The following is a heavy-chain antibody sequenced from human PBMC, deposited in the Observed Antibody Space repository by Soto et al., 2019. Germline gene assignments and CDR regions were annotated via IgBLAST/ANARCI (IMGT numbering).Heavy chain of an antibody. CDR2: IHYSGRT. D-gene: IGHD1-26*01. V-gene: IGHV4-59*12. CDR3: VRVGVGIGNHFDS. Sequence: VTLSLTCSVSNGSISGFYWTWIRQPPGKILEWIGYIHYSGRTDYNPSLTSRATMSVDTSKNQFSLNLKSITAADTAVYYCVRVGVGIGNHFDSWGRGTLVTVSS. CDR1: NGSISGFY. J-gene: IGHJ4*02.